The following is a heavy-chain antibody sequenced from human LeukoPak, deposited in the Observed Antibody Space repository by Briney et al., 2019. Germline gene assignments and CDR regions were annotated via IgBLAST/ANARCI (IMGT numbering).Heavy chain of an antibody. V-gene: IGHV3-33*01. CDR2: IWYDGSKK. CDR3: ARYNDYGDSLDY. D-gene: IGHD4-17*01. Sequence: GGSLRLSCAASGFTFSSYGMHWVRQAPGKGVEGVAVIWYDGSKKYYADSVKGRFTISRDNSKNTLYLQMNSLRAEDTAVYYCARYNDYGDSLDYWGQGTLVTVSS. J-gene: IGHJ4*02. CDR1: GFTFSSYG.